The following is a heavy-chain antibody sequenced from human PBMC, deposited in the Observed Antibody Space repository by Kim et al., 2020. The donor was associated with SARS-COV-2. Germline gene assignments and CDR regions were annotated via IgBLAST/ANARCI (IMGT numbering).Heavy chain of an antibody. D-gene: IGHD3-3*01. V-gene: IGHV1-2*06. CDR3: ARDSNDFWCGYSQYYGMDV. Sequence: ASVKVSCKASGYTFTGYYMHWVRQAPGQGLEWMGRINPNSGGTNYAQKFQGRVTMTRDTSISTAYMELSRLRSDDTAVYYCARDSNDFWCGYSQYYGMDVWGQGTTVTVSS. J-gene: IGHJ6*02. CDR2: INPNSGGT. CDR1: GYTFTGYY.